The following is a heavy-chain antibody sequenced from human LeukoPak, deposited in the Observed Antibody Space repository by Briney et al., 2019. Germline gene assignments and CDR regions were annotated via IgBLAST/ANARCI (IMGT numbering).Heavy chain of an antibody. Sequence: GGSLRLSCAASGFSFNTCNMHWIRQAPGKGLEWVAFISFDGVNKYYADSVKGRFIISRDNSKSTLYLQLNSLGTEDTAMYYCVKTFYDIMTGDEGDWFDPWGQGTLVTVSS. J-gene: IGHJ5*02. CDR2: ISFDGVNK. CDR3: VKTFYDIMTGDEGDWFDP. CDR1: GFSFNTCN. D-gene: IGHD3-9*01. V-gene: IGHV3-30-3*01.